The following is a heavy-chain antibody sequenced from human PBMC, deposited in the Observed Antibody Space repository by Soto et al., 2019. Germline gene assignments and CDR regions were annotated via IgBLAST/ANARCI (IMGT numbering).Heavy chain of an antibody. Sequence: GGSXRLSCTASVFNTIFYSMSWFRQTPGKGLEWVAALSRSGGATYYADSVKGRFTISRDNAKNSLFLQMKSLRAEDTDVYYCVREWGRITPEYWGQGPLV. J-gene: IGHJ4*02. CDR1: VFNTIFYS. V-gene: IGHV3-23*01. CDR2: LSRSGGAT. D-gene: IGHD1-20*01. CDR3: VREWGRITPEY.